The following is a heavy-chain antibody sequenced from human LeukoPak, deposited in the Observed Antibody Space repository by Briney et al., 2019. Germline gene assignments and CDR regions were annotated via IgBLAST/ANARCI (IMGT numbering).Heavy chain of an antibody. CDR1: GGSISSGGYY. J-gene: IGHJ3*02. CDR2: IYYSGST. CDR3: ARVTMIVAFDI. Sequence: PSETLSLTCTVSGGSISSGGYYWSWIRQHPGKGLEWIGYIYYSGSTYYNPSLKSRVTISVDTSKNQFSLKLSSVTAADTAVYYCARVTMIVAFDIWGQGTMVTVSS. V-gene: IGHV4-31*03. D-gene: IGHD3-22*01.